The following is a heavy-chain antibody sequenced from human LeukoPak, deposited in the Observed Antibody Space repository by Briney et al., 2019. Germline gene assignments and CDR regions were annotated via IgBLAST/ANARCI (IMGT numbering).Heavy chain of an antibody. CDR3: AKLRYSGYDYSGYFDY. CDR2: ISGSGDRT. V-gene: IGHV3-23*01. J-gene: IGHJ4*03. Sequence: LSGGSLRLSYAASGFTFNNYAMTWVRQAPGKGLEWVSGISGSGDRTYYADSVKGRFTISRGNSKNTLYLQMNSLRAEDTAVYYCAKLRYSGYDYSGYFDYWGQGTLVTVSS. CDR1: GFTFNNYA. D-gene: IGHD5-12*01.